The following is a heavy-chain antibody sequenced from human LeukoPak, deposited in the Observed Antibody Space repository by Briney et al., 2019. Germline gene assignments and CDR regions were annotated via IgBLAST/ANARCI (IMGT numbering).Heavy chain of an antibody. J-gene: IGHJ5*02. CDR1: GFTFSSYG. CDR3: AKDRGSGWYAWFDP. D-gene: IGHD6-19*01. Sequence: GGSLRLSCAASGFTFSSYGMHWVRLAPGKGLEWVPVISYDGSNKYYADSVKGRFTISRDNSKNTLYLQMNSLRAEDTAVYYCAKDRGSGWYAWFDPWGQGTLVAVSS. CDR2: ISYDGSNK. V-gene: IGHV3-30*18.